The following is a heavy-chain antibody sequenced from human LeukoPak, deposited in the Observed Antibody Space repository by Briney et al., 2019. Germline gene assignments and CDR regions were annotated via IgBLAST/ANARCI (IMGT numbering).Heavy chain of an antibody. J-gene: IGHJ4*02. V-gene: IGHV3-33*01. D-gene: IGHD3-10*01. CDR3: ASGGVQGVITYYFDF. CDR1: GFTFSTYG. CDR2: IWYDGSDK. Sequence: GGSLRLSCAAFGFTFSTYGMHWVRQAPGKGLEWVAVIWYDGSDKYYADSVKGRFTISRDNSKNTLYLQMNSLRAEDTAVYFCASGGVQGVITYYFDFWGQGTLVTVSS.